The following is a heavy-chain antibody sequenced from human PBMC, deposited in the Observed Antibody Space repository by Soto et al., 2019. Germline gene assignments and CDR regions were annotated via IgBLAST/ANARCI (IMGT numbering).Heavy chain of an antibody. Sequence: LSLTCTVSGGSISSGDYYWSWIRQPPGKGLEWIGYIYYSGSTYYNPSLKSRVTISVDTSKNQFSLKLSSVTAADTAVYYCARGEDIVVVVAATHKTLYGMDVWGQGTTVTVSS. J-gene: IGHJ6*02. D-gene: IGHD2-15*01. CDR1: GGSISSGDYY. CDR3: ARGEDIVVVVAATHKTLYGMDV. CDR2: IYYSGST. V-gene: IGHV4-30-4*01.